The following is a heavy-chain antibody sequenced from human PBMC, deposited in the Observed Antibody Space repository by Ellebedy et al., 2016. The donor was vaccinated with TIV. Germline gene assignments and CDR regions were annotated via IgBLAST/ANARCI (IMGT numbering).Heavy chain of an antibody. CDR1: GFTFFSYA. D-gene: IGHD1-26*01. Sequence: GESLKISCAASGFTFFSYAMNWVRQAPGKGLEWVSSIRNSGCSTHYADSVKGRFTISRDNSKNTLYLQMNSLRAEDTAVYYCAKDNSGTYYYYGMDVWGQGTTVTVSS. V-gene: IGHV3-23*01. J-gene: IGHJ6*02. CDR2: IRNSGCST. CDR3: AKDNSGTYYYYGMDV.